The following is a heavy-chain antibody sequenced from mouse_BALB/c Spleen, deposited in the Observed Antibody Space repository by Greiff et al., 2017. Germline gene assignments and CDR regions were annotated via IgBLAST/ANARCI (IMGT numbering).Heavy chain of an antibody. Sequence: EVQGVESGGGLVQPGGSLKLSCAASGFGFSRYWMSWVRQAPGKGLEWIGEINPDSSTINYTPSLKDKFIISRDNAKNTLYLQMSKVRSEDTALYYCARPHYYGSSYGFAYWGQGTLVTVSA. V-gene: IGHV4-1*02. CDR1: GFGFSRYW. CDR3: ARPHYYGSSYGFAY. CDR2: INPDSSTI. D-gene: IGHD1-1*01. J-gene: IGHJ3*01.